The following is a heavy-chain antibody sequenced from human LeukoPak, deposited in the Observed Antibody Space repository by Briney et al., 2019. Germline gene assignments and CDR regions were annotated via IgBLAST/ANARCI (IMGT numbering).Heavy chain of an antibody. J-gene: IGHJ4*02. CDR3: ARSLGITMIVVAPDY. D-gene: IGHD3-22*01. CDR2: IYHSGST. CDR1: GGSISSGGYY. V-gene: IGHV4-39*07. Sequence: PSETLSLTCTVSGGSISSGGYYWGWIRQPPGKGLEWIGSIYHSGSTYYNPSLKSRVTISVDTSKNQFSLKLSSVTAADTAVYYCARSLGITMIVVAPDYWGQGTLVTVSS.